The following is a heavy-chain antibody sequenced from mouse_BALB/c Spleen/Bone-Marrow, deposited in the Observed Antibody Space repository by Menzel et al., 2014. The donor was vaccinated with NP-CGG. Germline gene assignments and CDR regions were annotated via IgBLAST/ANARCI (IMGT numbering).Heavy chain of an antibody. CDR1: GFTSGSYG. J-gene: IGHJ3*01. CDR3: ARDNYYDYDGFAY. CDR2: INSNGGST. D-gene: IGHD2-4*01. V-gene: IGHV5-6-3*01. Sequence: EVQVVESGGGLVQPGGSLKISCAASGFTSGSYGMSWVRQTPDKRLDLVATINSNGGSTYYPDSVKGRFTISRDNAKNTLYLQMSSLKSEDTAMYYCARDNYYDYDGFAYWGQGTLVTVSA.